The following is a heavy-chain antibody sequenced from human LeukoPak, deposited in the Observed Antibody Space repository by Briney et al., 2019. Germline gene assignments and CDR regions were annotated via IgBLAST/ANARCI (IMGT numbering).Heavy chain of an antibody. J-gene: IGHJ4*02. V-gene: IGHV4-34*01. Sequence: SETLSLTCAVYGGSFSGYYWSWIRQPPGKGLEWIGEINHSGSTNYNPSLKSRVTISVDTSKNQFSLKLSSMTAADTAVYYCARGVGGGHIDYWGQGTLVTVSS. D-gene: IGHD1-26*01. CDR1: GGSFSGYY. CDR3: ARGVGGGHIDY. CDR2: INHSGST.